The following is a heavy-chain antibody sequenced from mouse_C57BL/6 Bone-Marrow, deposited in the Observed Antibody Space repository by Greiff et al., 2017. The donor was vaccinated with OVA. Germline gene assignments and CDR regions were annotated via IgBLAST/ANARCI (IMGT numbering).Heavy chain of an antibody. CDR3: TRGYSNYYAMDY. V-gene: IGHV1-15*01. CDR1: GYTFTDYE. D-gene: IGHD2-5*01. J-gene: IGHJ4*01. CDR2: IDPETGGT. Sequence: VQLQQSGAELVRPGASVTLSCKASGYTFTDYEMHWVKQTPVHGLEWIGAIDPETGGTAYNQKFKGKAILTADKSSSTAYMELRSLTSDDSAVYDCTRGYSNYYAMDYWGQGTSVTVSS.